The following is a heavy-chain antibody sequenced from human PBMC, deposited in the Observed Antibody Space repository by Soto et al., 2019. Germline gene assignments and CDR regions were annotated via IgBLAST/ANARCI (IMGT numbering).Heavy chain of an antibody. D-gene: IGHD2-2*01. CDR3: ARGSTRFDP. J-gene: IGHJ5*02. Sequence: SETLSLTCTVSGGSMNTYYWSWIRQPPGKGLEWIGYTYHSGITNYNPSLKSRVNILVDTSKNQFSLTVTSVTAVDTAVYYCARGSTRFDPWGQGTLVTVSS. CDR2: TYHSGIT. V-gene: IGHV4-59*01. CDR1: GGSMNTYY.